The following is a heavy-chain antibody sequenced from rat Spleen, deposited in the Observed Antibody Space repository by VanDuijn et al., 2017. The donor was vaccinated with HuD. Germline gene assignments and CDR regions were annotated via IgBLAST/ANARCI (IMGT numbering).Heavy chain of an antibody. V-gene: IGHV3-1*01. Sequence: EVQLQESGPGLVKPSQSLSLTCSVTGYSITSNYWVWIRKFPGNKMEWIGHISYSGSTRYNPSLKSRISITRDTSKNQFFLQLNSVTTVDTATYYCVRSVGYTYSFFDYWGQGVMVTVSS. CDR1: GYSITSNY. CDR2: ISYSGST. D-gene: IGHD1-4*01. CDR3: VRSVGYTYSFFDY. J-gene: IGHJ2*01.